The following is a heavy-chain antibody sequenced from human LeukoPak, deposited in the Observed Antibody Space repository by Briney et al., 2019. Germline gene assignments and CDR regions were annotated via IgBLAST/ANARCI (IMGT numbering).Heavy chain of an antibody. V-gene: IGHV3-30*01. CDR1: GFIIDYA. CDR3: ARAVSWGHFDY. Sequence: GRSLRLSCAASGFIIDYAVHWVRQAPGKGLEWVAVISYDGTTKLYADSVKGRFTISRDSSKNTLYLEMNSLRTEDTAMYYCARAVSWGHFDYWGQGTLVTVSS. D-gene: IGHD6-13*01. CDR2: ISYDGTTK. J-gene: IGHJ4*02.